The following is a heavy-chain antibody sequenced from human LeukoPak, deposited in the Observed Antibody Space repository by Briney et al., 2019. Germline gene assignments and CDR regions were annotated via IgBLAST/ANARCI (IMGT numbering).Heavy chain of an antibody. CDR2: ISSSSSYI. V-gene: IGHV3-21*01. Sequence: PGGSLRLSCAASGFTFSSYNMNWVRQAPGKGLEWVSSISSSSSYIYYADSVKGRFTISRDNAKNSLYLQMNSLRAEDTAVYYCARAQRRQLVPYYFGYWGQGTLVTVSS. D-gene: IGHD6-13*01. CDR3: ARAQRRQLVPYYFGY. CDR1: GFTFSSYN. J-gene: IGHJ4*02.